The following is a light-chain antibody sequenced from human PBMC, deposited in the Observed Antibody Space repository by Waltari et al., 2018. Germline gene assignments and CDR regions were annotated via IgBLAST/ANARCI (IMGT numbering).Light chain of an antibody. CDR3: QQYNIWPWT. Sequence: EIVMTQSPATLSVSPGERAPLSCRASQSVSSDLAWYQQKPGQTPRLLIYGASTRVTGIPARFSGSGSGTEFTLTISSLQSEDFAIYYCQQYNIWPWTFGQGTKVEIK. V-gene: IGKV3-15*01. CDR2: GAS. J-gene: IGKJ1*01. CDR1: QSVSSD.